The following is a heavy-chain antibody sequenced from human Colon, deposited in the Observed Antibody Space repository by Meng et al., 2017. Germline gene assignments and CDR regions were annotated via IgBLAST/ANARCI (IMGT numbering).Heavy chain of an antibody. Sequence: VQFQQSGLGLWQPAPTPSLTCAISGDSVSSNRALWHWVRQSPSRGLEWLGQTYYRSEWQNHYGVSVKSRITINADTSRNHFSLHLNSVTPEDTAVYYCTTWYGEYWGQGTLVTVSS. J-gene: IGHJ4*02. D-gene: IGHD3-10*01. V-gene: IGHV6-1*01. CDR3: TTWYGEY. CDR2: TYYRSEWQN. CDR1: GDSVSSNRAL.